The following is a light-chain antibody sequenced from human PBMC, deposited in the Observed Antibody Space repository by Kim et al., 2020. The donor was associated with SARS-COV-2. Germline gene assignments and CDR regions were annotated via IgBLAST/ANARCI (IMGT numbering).Light chain of an antibody. CDR3: QQYNRYAWT. Sequence: DSVGDSATRTSRASQSFSAWLAWYQQKSAKAPKLLLYSASSLESGVPSRFSGSGSGTEFTLTISILQPDDFATYYCQQYNRYAWTFGQGTKVDIK. V-gene: IGKV1-5*03. CDR2: SAS. CDR1: QSFSAW. J-gene: IGKJ1*01.